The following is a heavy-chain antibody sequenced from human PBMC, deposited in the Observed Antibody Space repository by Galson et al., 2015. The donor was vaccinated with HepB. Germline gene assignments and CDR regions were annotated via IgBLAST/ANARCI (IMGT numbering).Heavy chain of an antibody. Sequence: SVKVSCKASGYTFTSYAMNWVRQAPGQGLEWMGWINTNTGNPTYAQGFTGRFVFSLDTSVSTAYLQISSLKAEDTAVYYCAREGYGDYEFDFDYWGQGTLVTVSS. D-gene: IGHD4-17*01. J-gene: IGHJ4*02. CDR2: INTNTGNP. V-gene: IGHV7-4-1*02. CDR3: AREGYGDYEFDFDY. CDR1: GYTFTSYA.